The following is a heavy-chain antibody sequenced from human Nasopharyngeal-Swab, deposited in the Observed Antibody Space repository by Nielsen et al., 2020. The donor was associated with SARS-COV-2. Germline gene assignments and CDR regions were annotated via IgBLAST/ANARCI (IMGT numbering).Heavy chain of an antibody. CDR2: ISYDGNYK. CDR1: GFTFSSYG. CDR3: AKGRVTIFGVVIIDYYYYTDV. J-gene: IGHJ6*03. Sequence: GESLKISCAASGFTFSSYGMHWVGQAPGKVLGWVAVISYDGNYKYYADSVQGRFTISRDNSKNTLFLQMNSLRAEDTAVYYCAKGRVTIFGVVIIDYYYYTDVCGKGTTVTVSS. V-gene: IGHV3-30*18. D-gene: IGHD3-3*01.